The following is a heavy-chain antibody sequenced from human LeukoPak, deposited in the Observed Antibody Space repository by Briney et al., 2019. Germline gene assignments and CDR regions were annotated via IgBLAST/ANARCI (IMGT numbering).Heavy chain of an antibody. J-gene: IGHJ6*02. CDR2: IYYSGST. V-gene: IGHV4-39*01. D-gene: IGHD3-10*01. CDR1: GGSISSSSYY. Sequence: SETLSLTCTVSGGSISSSSYYWGLIRQPPGKGLEWIGSIYYSGSTYYYPSLKTRVTISVDTSKNQFSLTLSSVTAADTAVYYCARQSYFGRASMDVWGQGTTVTVSS. CDR3: ARQSYFGRASMDV.